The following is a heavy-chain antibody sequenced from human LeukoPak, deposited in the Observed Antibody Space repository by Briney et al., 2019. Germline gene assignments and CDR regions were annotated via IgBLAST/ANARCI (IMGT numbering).Heavy chain of an antibody. CDR1: GFTFGDYG. D-gene: IGHD3-3*01. V-gene: IGHV3-49*04. CDR3: TRGSGALL. CDR2: IRSKAYGGTA. Sequence: GGSLRLSCTTSGFTFGDYGMSWVRQAPGKGLEWVGFIRSKAYGGTAEYAASVKGRFTISRDDSKSIAYLQMNILKTDDTAVYYCTRGSGALLWGQGTLVTVSS. J-gene: IGHJ4*02.